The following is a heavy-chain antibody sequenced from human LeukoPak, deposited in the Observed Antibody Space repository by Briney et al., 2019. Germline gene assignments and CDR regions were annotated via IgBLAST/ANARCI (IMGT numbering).Heavy chain of an antibody. CDR3: AKDHLPSRSYFPDH. CDR2: ISGIGGST. CDR1: GFTFGSYT. J-gene: IGHJ4*02. Sequence: GGSLRLSCAASGFTFGSYTMSWGRQAPGKGREWVSAISGIGGSTFYADSVKGGVTISRDNSMHPLYLQMNSLRAEDTAVYYCAKDHLPSRSYFPDHWGQGTLVTVSS. D-gene: IGHD1-26*01. V-gene: IGHV3-23*01.